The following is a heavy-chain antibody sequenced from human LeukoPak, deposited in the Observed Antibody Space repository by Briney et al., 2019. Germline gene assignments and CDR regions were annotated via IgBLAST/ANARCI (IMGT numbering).Heavy chain of an antibody. CDR2: IIPIFGTA. CDR3: ARDDGGNSVSDY. D-gene: IGHD4-23*01. Sequence: SVKVSCKASGYTFTSYGISWVRQAPGQGLEWMGRIIPIFGTANYAQKFQGRVTITTDESTSTAYMELSSLRSEDTAVYYCARDDGGNSVSDYWGQGTLVTVSS. J-gene: IGHJ4*02. CDR1: GYTFTSYG. V-gene: IGHV1-69*05.